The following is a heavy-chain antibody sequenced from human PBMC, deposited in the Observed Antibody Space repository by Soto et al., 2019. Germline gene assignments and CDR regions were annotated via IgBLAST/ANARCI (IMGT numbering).Heavy chain of an antibody. CDR2: IYYSGST. J-gene: IGHJ6*02. V-gene: IGHV4-39*01. CDR3: ARQIGYSSSWLEGLGYYGMDV. CDR1: GGSISSSSYY. D-gene: IGHD6-13*01. Sequence: SETLSLTCTVSGGSISSSSYYWGWIRQPPGKGLEWIGSIYYSGSTYYNPSLKSRVTISVDTSKNQFSLKLSSVTAADTAVYYCARQIGYSSSWLEGLGYYGMDVWGQGTTVTVSS.